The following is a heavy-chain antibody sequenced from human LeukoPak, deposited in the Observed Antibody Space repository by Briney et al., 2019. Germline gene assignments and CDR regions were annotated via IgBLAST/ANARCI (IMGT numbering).Heavy chain of an antibody. J-gene: IGHJ5*02. V-gene: IGHV1-2*02. CDR1: GYTFTGYY. CDR3: AREGNAITMVRGVLGWFDP. D-gene: IGHD3-10*01. Sequence: ASVKVSCKASGYTFTGYYMHWVRQAPGQGLERMGWINPNSGGTNYAQKFQGRVTMTRDTSISTAYMELSRLRSDDTAVYYCAREGNAITMVRGVLGWFDPWGQGTLVTVSS. CDR2: INPNSGGT.